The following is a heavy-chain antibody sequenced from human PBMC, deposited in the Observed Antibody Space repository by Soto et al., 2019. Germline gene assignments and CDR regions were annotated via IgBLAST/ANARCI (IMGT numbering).Heavy chain of an antibody. CDR2: IYWDDRK. J-gene: IGHJ4*02. CDR1: GFSLSTSGVG. Sequence: QITLKDSGPPLVRPTQTLTLTCAFSGFSLSTSGVGVGWIRQPPGKALEWLAVIYWDDRKHYSPSVRSRLTVTKDTSKHQAVLTMTNMDTMDKGTYYCAHKGTEDWPLDYWGQGTLVTVSS. V-gene: IGHV2-5*02. D-gene: IGHD1-1*01. CDR3: AHKGTEDWPLDY.